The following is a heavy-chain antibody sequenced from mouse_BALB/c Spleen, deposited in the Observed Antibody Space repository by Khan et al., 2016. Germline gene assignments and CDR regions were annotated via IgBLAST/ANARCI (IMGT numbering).Heavy chain of an antibody. CDR2: ISYSGST. D-gene: IGHD1-2*01. CDR3: ARSLLRLYYFDY. Sequence: EVKLLESGPGLVKPSQSLSLTCTVSGYSITSDYAWNWIRQFPGNKLEWMGYISYSGSTSYNPSLKSRISITRDTSKNQFFLQLNSVTTEDTATXCCARSLLRLYYFDYWGQGTTLTVSS. V-gene: IGHV3-2*02. J-gene: IGHJ2*01. CDR1: GYSITSDYA.